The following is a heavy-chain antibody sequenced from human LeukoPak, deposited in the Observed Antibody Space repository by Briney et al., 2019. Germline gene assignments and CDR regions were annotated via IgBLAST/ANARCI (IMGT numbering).Heavy chain of an antibody. J-gene: IGHJ3*02. CDR2: INPNSGGT. D-gene: IGHD3-3*01. V-gene: IGHV1-2*02. CDR1: GYTFTGYY. Sequence: ASVKVSCKASGYTFTGYYMHWVRQATGQGLEWMGGINPNSGGTNYAQKFQGRVTMTRDTALSTAYKELSRLRSDDTAVYYCARDGGFRNYDFWSGPHDAFDIWGQGTMVTVSS. CDR3: ARDGGFRNYDFWSGPHDAFDI.